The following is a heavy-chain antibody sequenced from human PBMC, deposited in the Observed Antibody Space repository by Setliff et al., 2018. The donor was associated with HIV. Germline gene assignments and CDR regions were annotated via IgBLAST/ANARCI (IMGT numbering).Heavy chain of an antibody. CDR2: IYPSGSIHPSGAT. CDR1: RSYISGSYY. D-gene: IGHD6-19*01. V-gene: IGHV4-38-2*01. CDR3: ARGTIFLAYSSGWFDAFDI. Sequence: SETLSLTCAVSRSYISGSYYWAWIRPPPGKGLEWIGNIYPSGSIHPSGATNYNPSLKGRVTISLDTSKNQFSLKLSSVTAADTAVYYCARGTIFLAYSSGWFDAFDIWGQGTMVTVSS. J-gene: IGHJ3*02.